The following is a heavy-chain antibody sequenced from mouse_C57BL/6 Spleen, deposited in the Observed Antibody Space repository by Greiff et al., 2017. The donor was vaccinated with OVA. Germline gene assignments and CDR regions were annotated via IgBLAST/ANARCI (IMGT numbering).Heavy chain of an antibody. CDR1: GYTFTDYY. V-gene: IGHV1-26*01. CDR3: ARGGYGSSYEGY. J-gene: IGHJ2*01. Sequence: EVQLQQSGPELVKPGASVKISCKASGYTFTDYYMNWVKQSHGKSLEWIGDINPNNGGTSYNQKFKGKATLTVDKSSSTAYMELRSLTSEDSAVYYCARGGYGSSYEGYWGQGTTLTVAS. D-gene: IGHD1-1*01. CDR2: INPNNGGT.